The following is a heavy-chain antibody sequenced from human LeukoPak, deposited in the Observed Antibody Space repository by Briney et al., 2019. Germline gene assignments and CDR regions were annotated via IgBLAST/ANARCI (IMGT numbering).Heavy chain of an antibody. D-gene: IGHD6-13*01. V-gene: IGHV3-23*01. Sequence: GGSLRLSCAASGFTFSGYAMSWVRQAPGEGLEWVSSVTGSGSSTYYADSVKGRFTISRDNSRNTLYLQMNSLRADDTAVYYCAKGIAAAMDYWGQGTLVTVSA. J-gene: IGHJ4*02. CDR1: GFTFSGYA. CDR2: VTGSGSST. CDR3: AKGIAAAMDY.